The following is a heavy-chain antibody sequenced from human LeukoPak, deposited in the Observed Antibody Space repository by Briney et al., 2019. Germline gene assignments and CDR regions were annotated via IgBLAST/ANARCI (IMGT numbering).Heavy chain of an antibody. CDR3: ARASPSYDFWSGYYHYYYMDV. CDR2: ISSSSSYI. Sequence: NPGGSLRLSCAASGFTFSSYSMNWVRQAPGKGLEWVSSISSSSSYIYYADSVKGRFTISRDNAKNSLYLQMNSLRAEDTAVYYCARASPSYDFWSGYYHYYYMDVWGKGTTVTVSS. J-gene: IGHJ6*03. V-gene: IGHV3-21*01. D-gene: IGHD3-3*01. CDR1: GFTFSSYS.